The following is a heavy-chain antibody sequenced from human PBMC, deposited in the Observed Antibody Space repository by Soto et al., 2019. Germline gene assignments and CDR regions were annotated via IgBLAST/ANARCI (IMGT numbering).Heavy chain of an antibody. Sequence: SETLSLTCAVYGGSFSGYYWSWIRQPPGKGLEWIGEINHSGSTNYNPSLKSRVTISVDTSKNQFSLKLSSVTAADTAVYYCARVAVLRFLEWLSTPSSHHWFDPWGQGTLVTVSS. CDR3: ARVAVLRFLEWLSTPSSHHWFDP. V-gene: IGHV4-34*01. CDR2: INHSGST. D-gene: IGHD3-3*01. CDR1: GGSFSGYY. J-gene: IGHJ5*02.